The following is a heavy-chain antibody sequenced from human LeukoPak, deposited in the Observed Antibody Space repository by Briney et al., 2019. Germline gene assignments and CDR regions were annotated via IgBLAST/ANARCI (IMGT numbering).Heavy chain of an antibody. J-gene: IGHJ4*02. CDR2: IIPIFGTA. V-gene: IGHV1-69*13. CDR3: ARGRYCSSTSCYISPLY. CDR1: GGTFSSYA. Sequence: ASVKVSCKASGGTFSSYAISWVRQAPGQGLEWMGGIIPIFGTANYAQKFQGRVTITADESTSTASMELSSLRSEDTAVYYCARGRYCSSTSCYISPLYWGQGTLVTVSS. D-gene: IGHD2-2*02.